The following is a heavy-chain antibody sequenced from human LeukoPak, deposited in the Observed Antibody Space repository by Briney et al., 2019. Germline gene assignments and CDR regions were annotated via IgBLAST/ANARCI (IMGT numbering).Heavy chain of an antibody. J-gene: IGHJ3*02. V-gene: IGHV3-30*03. D-gene: IGHD1-26*01. Sequence: GGSLRLSCAASGFTFSSYGMHWVRQAPGKGLEWVAVISYDGSNKYYADSVKGRFTISRDNSKNTLYLQMNSLRAEDTAVYYCARLASGSYSDALDIWGQGTMVTVSS. CDR2: ISYDGSNK. CDR1: GFTFSSYG. CDR3: ARLASGSYSDALDI.